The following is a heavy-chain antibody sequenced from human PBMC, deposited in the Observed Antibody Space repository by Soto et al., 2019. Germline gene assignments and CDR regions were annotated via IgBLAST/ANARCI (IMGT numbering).Heavy chain of an antibody. D-gene: IGHD4-17*01. CDR2: IYHSGST. CDR1: SGSISSSNW. V-gene: IGHV4-4*02. CDR3: ATTVTHYAFDI. Sequence: SETLSLTCAVSSGSISSSNWWSWVRQPPGKGLEWVGEIYHSGSTNYNPSLKSRVTISVDKSKNQFFLKLSSVTAADTAVYYCATTVTHYAFDIWGQGTMVTVSS. J-gene: IGHJ3*02.